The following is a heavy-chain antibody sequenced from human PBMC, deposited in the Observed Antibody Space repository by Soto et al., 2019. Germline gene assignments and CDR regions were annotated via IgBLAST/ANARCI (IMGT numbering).Heavy chain of an antibody. D-gene: IGHD6-19*01. J-gene: IGHJ3*02. V-gene: IGHV1-3*01. CDR1: GYTFTSYA. CDR3: ARVGQHRGWYLRDAFDI. CDR2: INAGNGNT. Sequence: ASVTVSCQASGYTFTSYAMHWVRQAPGQRLEWMGWINAGNGNTKYSQKFQGRVTITRDTSASTAYMELSSLRSEDTAVYYCARVGQHRGWYLRDAFDIWGQGTMVTVS.